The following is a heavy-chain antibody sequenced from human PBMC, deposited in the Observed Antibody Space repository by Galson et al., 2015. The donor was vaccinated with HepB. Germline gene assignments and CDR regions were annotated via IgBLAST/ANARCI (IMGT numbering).Heavy chain of an antibody. CDR2: IYSGGST. D-gene: IGHD3-22*01. Sequence: SLRLSCAASGFTVSSNYMSWVRQAPGKGLEWVSVIYSGGSTYYADSVKGRFTISRDNSKNTLYLQMNSLRAEDTAVYYCARETGYYYDSSGYQAGYWGQGTLVTVSS. CDR3: ARETGYYYDSSGYQAGY. V-gene: IGHV3-53*01. CDR1: GFTVSSNY. J-gene: IGHJ4*02.